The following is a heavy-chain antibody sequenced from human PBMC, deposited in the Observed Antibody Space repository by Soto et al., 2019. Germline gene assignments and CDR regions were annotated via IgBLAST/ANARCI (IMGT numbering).Heavy chain of an antibody. Sequence: EASVKVSCKASGYTFTGYYMHWVRQAPGQGLEWMGWINPNSGGTNYAQKFQGRVTMTRDTSISTAYMELSRLRSDDTAVYYCARDPHKYYDFWSGSFYYYGMDVWGQGTTVTVSS. CDR3: ARDPHKYYDFWSGSFYYYGMDV. CDR2: INPNSGGT. J-gene: IGHJ6*02. D-gene: IGHD3-3*01. CDR1: GYTFTGYY. V-gene: IGHV1-2*02.